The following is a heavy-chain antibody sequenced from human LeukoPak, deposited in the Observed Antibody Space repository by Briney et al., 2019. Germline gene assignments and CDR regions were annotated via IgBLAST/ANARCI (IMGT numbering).Heavy chain of an antibody. V-gene: IGHV4-30-2*01. Sequence: SQTLSLTCTISGDSISNGDYYWGWIRQPPGKGLEWIANIYHGGTTYDNPSLKSRLTISIDKSKNHFSLELRSVTAADTAVYYCARDRTLTTMTPEAFDIWGQGTMVTVSS. D-gene: IGHD4-17*01. CDR1: GDSISNGDYY. J-gene: IGHJ3*02. CDR3: ARDRTLTTMTPEAFDI. CDR2: IYHGGTT.